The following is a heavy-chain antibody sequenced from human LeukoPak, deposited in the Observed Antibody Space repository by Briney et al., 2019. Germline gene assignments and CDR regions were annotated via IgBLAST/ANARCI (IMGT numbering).Heavy chain of an antibody. CDR3: ARGDLGIAAAGHFDY. CDR1: GYTLTELS. CDR2: FHPEDGET. J-gene: IGHJ4*02. D-gene: IGHD6-13*01. V-gene: IGHV1-24*01. Sequence: ASVKVSCKVSGYTLTELSMHWVRQAPGKGLEWMGGFHPEDGETVYAQKLQGRVTMTTDTSTSTAYMELRSLRSDDTAVYYCARGDLGIAAAGHFDYWGQGTLVTVSS.